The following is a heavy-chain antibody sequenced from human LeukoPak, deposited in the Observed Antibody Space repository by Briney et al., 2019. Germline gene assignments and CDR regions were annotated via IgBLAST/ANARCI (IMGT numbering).Heavy chain of an antibody. J-gene: IGHJ4*02. Sequence: ASVKVSCKASGYTLTDHHLIWVRQAPGQGLEWMGWIRPNSGGIKYAQEFQGRVTMTRDTSISTAYMELTSLTSDDTAIYYCARDPVDDYSHYDFWGQGTLVTVSS. CDR2: IRPNSGGI. D-gene: IGHD4-4*01. CDR1: GYTLTDHH. CDR3: ARDPVDDYSHYDF. V-gene: IGHV1-2*02.